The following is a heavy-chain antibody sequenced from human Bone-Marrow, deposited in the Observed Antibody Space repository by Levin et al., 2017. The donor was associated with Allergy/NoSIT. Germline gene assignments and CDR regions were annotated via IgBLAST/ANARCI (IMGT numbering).Heavy chain of an antibody. CDR3: ARYLRGRELSLNDAFDI. CDR1: GGTFSSYA. Sequence: EASVKVSCKASGGTFSSYAISWVRQAPGQGLEWMGGIIPIFGTANYAQKFQGRVTITADKSTSTAYMELSSLRSEDTAVYYCARYLRGRELSLNDAFDIWGQGTMVTVSS. V-gene: IGHV1-69*06. CDR2: IIPIFGTA. D-gene: IGHD3-16*02. J-gene: IGHJ3*02.